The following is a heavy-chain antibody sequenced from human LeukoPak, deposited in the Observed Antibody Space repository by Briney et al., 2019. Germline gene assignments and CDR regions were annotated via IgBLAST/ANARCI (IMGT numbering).Heavy chain of an antibody. CDR1: GFTFSSYS. V-gene: IGHV3-21*01. J-gene: IGHJ4*02. D-gene: IGHD2-15*01. CDR2: ISSSSSYI. CDR3: ARQYCSGGSCYSSY. Sequence: PGGSLRLSCAASGFTFSSYSMNWVRQAPGKGLEWVSSISSSSSYIYYADSVKGRFTISRDNAKNSLYLQMNSLRAEDTAVYYCARQYCSGGSCYSSYWGQGTLVTVSS.